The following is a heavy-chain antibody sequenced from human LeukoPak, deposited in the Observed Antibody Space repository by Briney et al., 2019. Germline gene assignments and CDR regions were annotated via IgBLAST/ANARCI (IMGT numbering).Heavy chain of an antibody. CDR1: GFTVSSNY. D-gene: IGHD2-2*01. Sequence: LRLSCAASGFTVSSNYMSWIRQHPGKGLEWIGYIYYSGSTYYNPSLKSRVTISVDTSKNQFSLKLSSVTAADTAVYYCARDWAFDQGRWFDPWGQGTLVTVSS. CDR3: ARDWAFDQGRWFDP. V-gene: IGHV4-31*02. CDR2: IYYSGST. J-gene: IGHJ5*02.